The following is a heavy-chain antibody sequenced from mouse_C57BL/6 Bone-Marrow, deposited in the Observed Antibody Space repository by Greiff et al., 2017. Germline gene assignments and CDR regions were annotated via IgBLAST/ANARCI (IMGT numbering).Heavy chain of an antibody. J-gene: IGHJ3*01. D-gene: IGHD2-3*01. V-gene: IGHV1-64*01. CDR1: GYTFTSYW. CDR2: IHPNDGST. Sequence: QVQLQQPGAELVKPGASVKLSCKASGYTFTSYWMHWVKQRPGQGLEWIGMIHPNDGSTNYNQKFKGKATLTVDKSSSTAYMHLSSLTSEDSAVXDCSAPEGYYVAWFAYWGQGTLVTVSA. CDR3: SAPEGYYVAWFAY.